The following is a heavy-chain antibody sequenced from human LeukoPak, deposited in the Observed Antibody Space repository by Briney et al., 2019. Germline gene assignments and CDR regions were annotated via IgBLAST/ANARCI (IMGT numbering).Heavy chain of an antibody. J-gene: IGHJ4*02. Sequence: PGGSLRLSCAASGFTFSSYGMHWVRQAPGKGLEWVAFTRYDGSNKYYADSVKGRFTISRDNPKNMLYLQMNSLRAEDTAVYYCAKDPQKWESYFDYWGQGTLVTVSS. V-gene: IGHV3-30*02. CDR3: AKDPQKWESYFDY. CDR2: TRYDGSNK. D-gene: IGHD1-26*01. CDR1: GFTFSSYG.